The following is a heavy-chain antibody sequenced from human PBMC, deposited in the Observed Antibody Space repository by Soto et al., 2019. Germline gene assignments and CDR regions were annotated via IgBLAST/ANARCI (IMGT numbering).Heavy chain of an antibody. CDR1: GVSMSNNNDY. J-gene: IGHJ6*02. CDR2: IYYSGST. CDR3: ARQHPGDGMDV. V-gene: IGHV4-39*01. Sequence: LSLTCSVSGVSMSNNNDYWGWIRQPPGKGLEWIGSIYYSGSTYYNPSLKSRVTISVDTSKNQFSLKLSSVTAADTAVYYCARQHPGDGMDVWGQGTTVTV.